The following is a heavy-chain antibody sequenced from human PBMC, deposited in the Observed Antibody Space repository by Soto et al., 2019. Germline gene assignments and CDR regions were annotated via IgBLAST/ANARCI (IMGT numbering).Heavy chain of an antibody. D-gene: IGHD3-10*01. J-gene: IGHJ6*02. CDR3: ARDGPYYYASRMDV. CDR1: GIPVSSNY. Sequence: EVQLVESGGGLVQPGGSLRLSCVASGIPVSSNYMTWVRQAPGKGLEWVSVLHSGGDTYYANSVKGRFTISRHDSTNTLYLQMNSLTAEDTGVYYCARDGPYYYASRMDVWGQGTTGTVSS. CDR2: LHSGGDT. V-gene: IGHV3-53*04.